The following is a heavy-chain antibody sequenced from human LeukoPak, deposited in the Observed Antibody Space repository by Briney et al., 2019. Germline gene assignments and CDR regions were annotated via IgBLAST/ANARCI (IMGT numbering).Heavy chain of an antibody. V-gene: IGHV4-59*08. D-gene: IGHD6-13*01. CDR1: GGSISSYY. Sequence: SETLSLTCTVSGGSISSYYWSWIRQPPGKGLEWIGYIYYSGSTNYNPSLKSRVTILVDTSKNQFSLKLSSVTAADTAVYYCARRRGYSSPGIDWFDPWGQGTLVTVSS. CDR2: IYYSGST. CDR3: ARRRGYSSPGIDWFDP. J-gene: IGHJ5*02.